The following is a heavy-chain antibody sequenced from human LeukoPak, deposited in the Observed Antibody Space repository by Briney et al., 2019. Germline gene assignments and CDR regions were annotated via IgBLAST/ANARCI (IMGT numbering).Heavy chain of an antibody. V-gene: IGHV3-53*01. CDR1: GFSVSNNY. Sequence: GGSLRLSCAASGFSVSNNYMAWVRQAPGKGLEWVSFYADSVKGRFTISRDNSKNTLFLQMNRLRAEDTAVYYCARGPSGTATIGGGQGTLVAVSS. J-gene: IGHJ4*02. D-gene: IGHD5-12*01. CDR3: ARGPSGTATIG.